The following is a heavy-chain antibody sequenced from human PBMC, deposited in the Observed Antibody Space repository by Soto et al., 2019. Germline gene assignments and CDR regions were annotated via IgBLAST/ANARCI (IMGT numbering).Heavy chain of an antibody. CDR1: GGSISSGGYY. J-gene: IGHJ4*02. CDR2: IYYSGST. CDR3: ARGGYCSGGSCYGVSYFDY. D-gene: IGHD2-15*01. V-gene: IGHV4-31*03. Sequence: TLSLTCTVSGGSISSGGYYWSWIRQHPGKGLEWIGYIYYSGSTYYNPSLKSRVTISVDTSKNQFSLKLSSVTAADTAVYYCARGGYCSGGSCYGVSYFDYWGQGTLVTVSS.